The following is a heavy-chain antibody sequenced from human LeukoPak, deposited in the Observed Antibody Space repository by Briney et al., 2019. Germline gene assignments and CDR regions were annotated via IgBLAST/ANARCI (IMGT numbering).Heavy chain of an antibody. D-gene: IGHD3-22*01. CDR3: ARDQVNYYDSFDY. CDR1: GFTFGTYA. CDR2: ISVSGGST. Sequence: TGGSLRLSCAASGFTFGTYAMSWVRQAPGKGLEWVSGISVSGGSTSYADSVKGRFTISRDNSKSTLYLQMNSLRAEDTAVYYCARDQVNYYDSFDYWGQGTLVTVSS. J-gene: IGHJ4*02. V-gene: IGHV3-23*01.